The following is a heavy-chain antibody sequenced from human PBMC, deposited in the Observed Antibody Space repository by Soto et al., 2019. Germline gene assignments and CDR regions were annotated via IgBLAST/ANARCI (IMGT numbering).Heavy chain of an antibody. J-gene: IGHJ6*02. D-gene: IGHD4-4*01. CDR1: GYSFSSYW. CDR3: ARRLSVTKEGYNAYYYYGLDV. V-gene: IGHV5-10-1*01. Sequence: GESLKISCKGSGYSFSSYWISWVRQMPGKGLQWMGTIDPSDSYTSYSPSFQGHVTISTDKSINTAYLQWSSLKASDTATYYCARRLSVTKEGYNAYYYYGLDVWGQGTTVTVSS. CDR2: IDPSDSYT.